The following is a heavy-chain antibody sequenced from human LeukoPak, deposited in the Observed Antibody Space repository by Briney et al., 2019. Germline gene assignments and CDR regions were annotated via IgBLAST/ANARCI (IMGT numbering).Heavy chain of an antibody. D-gene: IGHD3-10*01. CDR2: IYYSVST. J-gene: IGHJ4*02. CDR1: GGSISSSSYY. V-gene: IGHV4-39*01. Sequence: PSETLSLTCTVSGGSISSSSYYWGWIRQPPGKGLEWIGSIYYSVSTYYNPSLKSRVTISVDTSKNQFSLKLSSVTAADTAVYYCATRMVRGVVDYWGQGTLVTVSS. CDR3: ATRMVRGVVDY.